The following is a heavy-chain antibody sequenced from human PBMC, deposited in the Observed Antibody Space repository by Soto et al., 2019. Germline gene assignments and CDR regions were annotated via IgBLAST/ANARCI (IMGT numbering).Heavy chain of an antibody. V-gene: IGHV3-74*01. CDR1: GFTFSSHW. D-gene: IGHD3-3*01. CDR3: ARDSLLFYDLCGGFYTFSDC. J-gene: IGHJ4*02. CDR2: INSDGSST. Sequence: GGSLRLSCAVSGFTFSSHWMHWVRQAPGKGLVWVSRINSDGSSTNYADSVKGRFTISRDNAKNTLYLQMNSLGADDTAVYYCARDSLLFYDLCGGFYTFSDCWGQGALVTDSS.